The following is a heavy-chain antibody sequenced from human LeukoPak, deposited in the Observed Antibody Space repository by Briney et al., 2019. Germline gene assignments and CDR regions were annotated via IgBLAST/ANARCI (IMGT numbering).Heavy chain of an antibody. CDR1: GFTFSSYS. V-gene: IGHV3-21*01. J-gene: IGHJ5*02. CDR3: AKEGRASSSFDP. CDR2: ISSSSSYI. D-gene: IGHD6-6*01. Sequence: GGSLRLSCAASGFTFSSYSMNWVRQAPGKGLEWVSSISSSSSYIYYADSVKGRFTISRDNAKNSLYLQMNSLRAEDTAVYYCAKEGRASSSFDPWGQGTLVTVSS.